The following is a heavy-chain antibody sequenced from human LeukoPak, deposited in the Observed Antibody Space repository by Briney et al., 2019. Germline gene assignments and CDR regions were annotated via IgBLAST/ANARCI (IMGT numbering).Heavy chain of an antibody. V-gene: IGHV3-30*18. Sequence: GGSLRLSCAASGFTFSSYGMHWVRQAPGKGLEWVAVISYDGSNKYYADSVKGRFTISRDNSKNTLYLQMNSLRAEDTAVYYCAKLVDSSGYYFYDAFDIWGQGTMVTVSS. D-gene: IGHD3-22*01. CDR1: GFTFSSYG. CDR2: ISYDGSNK. J-gene: IGHJ3*02. CDR3: AKLVDSSGYYFYDAFDI.